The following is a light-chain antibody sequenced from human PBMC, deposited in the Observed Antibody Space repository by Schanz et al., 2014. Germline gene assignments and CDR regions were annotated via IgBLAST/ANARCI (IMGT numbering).Light chain of an antibody. J-gene: IGKJ4*01. Sequence: DIVMTQSPDSLVVSLGERATIHCKSSQSVLYSSNNMNYLVWYQQKPGQPPKVLIYWASTRESGVPDRFSGSGSGTDFTLKISRVEAEDVGVYYCMQATQYPVTFGGGTKVEIK. V-gene: IGKV4-1*01. CDR2: WAS. CDR3: MQATQYPVT. CDR1: QSVLYSSNNMNY.